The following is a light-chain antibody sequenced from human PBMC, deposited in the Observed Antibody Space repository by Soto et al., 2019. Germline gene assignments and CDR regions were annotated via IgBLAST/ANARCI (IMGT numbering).Light chain of an antibody. V-gene: IGKV3-11*01. CDR3: QQRSNWPVAIT. CDR1: QSVSSY. J-gene: IGKJ5*01. CDR2: DAS. Sequence: EIVLTQSPATPSLSPGERATLSCRASQSVSSYLAWYQQKPGQAPRLLIYDASNRATGIPARFSGSGSGTDFTLTISSLEPEDFAVYYCQQRSNWPVAITFGQGTRLEIK.